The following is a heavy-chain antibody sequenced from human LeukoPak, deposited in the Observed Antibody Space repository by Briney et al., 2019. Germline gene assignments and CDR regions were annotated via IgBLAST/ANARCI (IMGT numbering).Heavy chain of an antibody. CDR1: GGSVSRHY. CDR3: ARLVNNDNSGDPDTFDV. D-gene: IGHD2-21*02. V-gene: IGHV4-59*02. Sequence: PSQTLSLTCVVSGGSVSRHYWSWIRQPPGKGLEWIGYIYYSGKTYYIPSLHNRITISVDTSNNDFSLKLTSVTAADTAVYYCARLVNNDNSGDPDTFDVWGHGTMVTVSS. CDR2: IYYSGKT. J-gene: IGHJ3*01.